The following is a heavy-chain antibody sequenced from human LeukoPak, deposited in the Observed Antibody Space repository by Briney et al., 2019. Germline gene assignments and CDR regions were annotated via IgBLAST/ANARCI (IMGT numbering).Heavy chain of an antibody. Sequence: ASVKVSCKASGDTFSSYAYNWVRQAPGQGLEWMGRIIPLLGFTNYAQKVQGRVTMTADKSTSTAYMELSSLRSEDTAVYYCAREEGWGGELPNDALDIWGQGTMVTVSS. J-gene: IGHJ3*02. V-gene: IGHV1-69*04. CDR2: IIPLLGFT. CDR3: AREEGWGGELPNDALDI. CDR1: GDTFSSYA. D-gene: IGHD3-16*01.